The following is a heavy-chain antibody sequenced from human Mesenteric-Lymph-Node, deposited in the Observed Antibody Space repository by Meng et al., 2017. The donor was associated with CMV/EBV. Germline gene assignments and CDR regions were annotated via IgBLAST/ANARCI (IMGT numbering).Heavy chain of an antibody. CDR2: IRYDGSEK. Sequence: GGSPRLSCAASGFTFNSYGIHWVRLAPGKGLDWVAFIRYDGSEKYYADSVKGRFTISRDDSKDTLYLQMNSLRPDDTAVYYCARESPRGGYSTSWLYYLDYWGQGTLVTVSS. CDR3: ARESPRGGYSTSWLYYLDY. D-gene: IGHD6-13*01. J-gene: IGHJ4*02. V-gene: IGHV3-30*02. CDR1: GFTFNSYG.